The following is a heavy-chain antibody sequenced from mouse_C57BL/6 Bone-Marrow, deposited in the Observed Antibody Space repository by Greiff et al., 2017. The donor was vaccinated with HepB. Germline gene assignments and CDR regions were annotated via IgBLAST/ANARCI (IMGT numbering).Heavy chain of an antibody. D-gene: IGHD1-1*01. Sequence: EVQLVESGGGLVQPKGSLQFSCADSGFTFNTYAMPWVRQAPGKGVEWVARLRSKSSNYATYYADSVKDRFTLSRDDSQSMLYLQMNNLRTEFTAMYYCLRDGYYGSSYGDYWGQGTTLTVSS. J-gene: IGHJ2*01. V-gene: IGHV10-3*01. CDR2: LRSKSSNYAT. CDR3: LRDGYYGSSYGDY. CDR1: GFTFNTYA.